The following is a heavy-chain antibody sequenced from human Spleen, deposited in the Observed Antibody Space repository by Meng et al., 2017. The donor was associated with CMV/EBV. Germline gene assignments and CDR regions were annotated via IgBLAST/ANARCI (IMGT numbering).Heavy chain of an antibody. Sequence: TFSDYYMSWIRQAPGKGLEWVSYISSGGSTIYYADSVKGRFTISRDNAKNSVYLQMDSLRPEDSAVYYCASNGGLAGRLLYYWGRGTLVTVSS. D-gene: IGHD2-15*01. J-gene: IGHJ4*02. CDR2: ISSGGSTI. CDR3: ASNGGLAGRLLYY. CDR1: TFSDYY. V-gene: IGHV3-11*04.